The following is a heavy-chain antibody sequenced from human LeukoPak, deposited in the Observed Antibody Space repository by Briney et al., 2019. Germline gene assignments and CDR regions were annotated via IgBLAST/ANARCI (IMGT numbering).Heavy chain of an antibody. D-gene: IGHD3-10*01. CDR1: GYPISSGYY. V-gene: IGHV4-38-2*02. CDR2: IYGSGSS. CDR3: ARHSAPPRIIIDY. J-gene: IGHJ4*02. Sequence: SETLSLTCTGSGYPISSGYYVGWIRQPPGKGLEWIGRIYGSGSSYYNLSLKSRVTISVHASKNQFSLRLSSVTAADTAVYYCARHSAPPRIIIDYWGEGTLVTVSS.